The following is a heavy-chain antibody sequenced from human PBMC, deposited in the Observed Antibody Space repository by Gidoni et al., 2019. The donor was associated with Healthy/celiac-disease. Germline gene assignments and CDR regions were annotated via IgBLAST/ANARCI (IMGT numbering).Heavy chain of an antibody. V-gene: IGHV1-69*04. Sequence: QVQLVQSGAEVKKPGSSVKVSCKASGGTFSSYAISWVRQAPGQGLEWMGRIIPILGIANYAQKCQGRVTITADKSTSTAYMELSSLRSEDTAVYYCARSLMYYGSGRFFDYWGQGTLVTVSS. J-gene: IGHJ4*02. D-gene: IGHD3-10*01. CDR2: IIPILGIA. CDR3: ARSLMYYGSGRFFDY. CDR1: GGTFSSYA.